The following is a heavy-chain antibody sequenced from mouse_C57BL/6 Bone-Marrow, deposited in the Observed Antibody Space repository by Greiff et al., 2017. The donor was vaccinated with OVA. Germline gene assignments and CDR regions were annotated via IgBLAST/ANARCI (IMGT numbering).Heavy chain of an antibody. CDR1: GYTSTSYD. V-gene: IGHV1-85*01. Sequence: VKLVESGAELARPGASVKMSCKASGYTSTSYDINWVKQRPGQGLEWIGWIYPRDGSTKYNEKFKGKATLTVDTSSSTAYMELHSLTSEDSAVYFCARFITTVVPYGGDYWGQGTTLTVSS. J-gene: IGHJ2*01. CDR2: IYPRDGST. CDR3: ARFITTVVPYGGDY. D-gene: IGHD1-1*01.